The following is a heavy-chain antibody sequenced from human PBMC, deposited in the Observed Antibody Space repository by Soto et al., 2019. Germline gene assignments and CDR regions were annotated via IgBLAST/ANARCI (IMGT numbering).Heavy chain of an antibody. CDR1: GFTFDDYA. CDR2: ISWNSGSI. CDR3: AKDRWSGYRRGANWFDP. J-gene: IGHJ5*02. D-gene: IGHD3-3*01. V-gene: IGHV3-9*01. Sequence: DVQLVESGGGLVQPGRSLRLSCAASGFTFDDYAMHWVRQAPGKGLEWVSGISWNSGSIGYADSVKGRFTISRDNAKNSLYLQMNSLRAEDTALYNCAKDRWSGYRRGANWFDPWGQGTLVTVSS.